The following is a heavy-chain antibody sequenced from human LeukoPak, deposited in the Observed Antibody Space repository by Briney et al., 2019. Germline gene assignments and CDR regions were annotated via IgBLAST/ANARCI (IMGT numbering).Heavy chain of an antibody. J-gene: IGHJ3*02. CDR1: GGTFSNYA. Sequence: GASVKVSCKXSGGTFSNYAISWVRQAPGQGLEWMGRIIPMFGTANYAQKFQGRVTITTDESTSTAYMELSSLRSEDTAVYYCARITVDIESSLDAFDIWGQGTMVTVSS. D-gene: IGHD5/OR15-5a*01. CDR3: ARITVDIESSLDAFDI. V-gene: IGHV1-69*05. CDR2: IIPMFGTA.